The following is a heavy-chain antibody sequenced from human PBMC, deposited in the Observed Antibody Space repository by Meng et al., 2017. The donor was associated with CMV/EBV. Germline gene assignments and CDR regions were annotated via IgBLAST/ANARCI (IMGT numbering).Heavy chain of an antibody. CDR3: ARGSLEGQLADISLDY. Sequence: SVKVSCKASGGTFSSYAISWVRQAPGQGLEWMGGIIPIFGTASYAQKFQGRVTITTDESTSTAYMELSSLRSEDTAVYYCARGSLEGQLADISLDYWGQGTLVTVSS. CDR2: IIPIFGTA. CDR1: GGTFSSYA. D-gene: IGHD6-6*01. V-gene: IGHV1-69*05. J-gene: IGHJ4*02.